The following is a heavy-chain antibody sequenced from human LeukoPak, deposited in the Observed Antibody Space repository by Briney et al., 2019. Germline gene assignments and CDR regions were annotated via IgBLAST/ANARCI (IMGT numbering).Heavy chain of an antibody. CDR3: ARHLLPGYYGMDV. CDR2: IYPGDSDT. J-gene: IGHJ6*04. D-gene: IGHD2-21*01. CDR1: GYSFTSYW. V-gene: IGHV5-51*01. Sequence: GESLKISCKGSGYSFTSYWIGWVRQMPGKGLEWMGIIYPGDSDTRYSPSLQGQVTISADKSISTAYLQWSSLKASDTAMYYCARHLLPGYYGMDVWGKGTTVTVSS.